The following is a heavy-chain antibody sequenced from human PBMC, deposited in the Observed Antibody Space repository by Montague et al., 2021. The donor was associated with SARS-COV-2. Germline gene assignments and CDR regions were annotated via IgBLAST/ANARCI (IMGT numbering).Heavy chain of an antibody. Sequence: SQTLSLTCAVYGGSFSGYCWSWIRQPPGKGLEWIGEINHSGSTNYNPSLKSRVTISVDTSKNQFSLKLSSVTAADTAVYYCARGPRITMIVVVITDIRFDPWGQGTLVTVSS. CDR1: GGSFSGYC. D-gene: IGHD3-22*01. CDR3: ARGPRITMIVVVITDIRFDP. CDR2: INHSGST. J-gene: IGHJ5*02. V-gene: IGHV4-34*01.